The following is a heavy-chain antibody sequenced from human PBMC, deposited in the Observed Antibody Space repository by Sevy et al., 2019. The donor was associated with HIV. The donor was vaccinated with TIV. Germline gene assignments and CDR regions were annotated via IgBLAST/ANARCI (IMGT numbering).Heavy chain of an antibody. D-gene: IGHD2-21*02. Sequence: GGSLRLSCAASGFTFSSYAMSWVRQAPGKGLEWVSAISGSGGSTYYADSVKGRFTISRDNCKNTLYLQMNSLRAEDTAVYYCAKRVVVTWYFDYWGQGTLVTVSS. CDR3: AKRVVVTWYFDY. CDR2: ISGSGGST. V-gene: IGHV3-23*01. CDR1: GFTFSSYA. J-gene: IGHJ4*02.